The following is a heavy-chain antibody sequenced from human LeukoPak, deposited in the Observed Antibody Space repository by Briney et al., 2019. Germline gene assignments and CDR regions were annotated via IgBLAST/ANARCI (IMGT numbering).Heavy chain of an antibody. J-gene: IGHJ5*02. CDR3: ASYPCRSSTSCRRAYWFDP. CDR1: GYTFTGYY. Sequence: GASVKVSCKASGYTFTGYYMHWVRQAPGQGLERMGWINPNSGGTNYAQKFQGRVTMTRDTSISTAYMELSRLRSDDTAVYYCASYPCRSSTSCRRAYWFDPWGQGTLVTVSS. CDR2: INPNSGGT. V-gene: IGHV1-2*02. D-gene: IGHD2-2*01.